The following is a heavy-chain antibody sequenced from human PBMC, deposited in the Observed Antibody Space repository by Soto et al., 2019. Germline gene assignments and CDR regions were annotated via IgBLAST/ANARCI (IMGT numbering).Heavy chain of an antibody. CDR1: GYTFTGYY. V-gene: IGHV1-2*02. CDR3: ARFKRTDYDILTGYSDY. Sequence: ASVKVSCKASGYTFTGYYMHWVRQAPGQGLEWMGWINPNSGGTNYAQKFQGRITMTRDTSISTAYMELSRLRSDDTAVYYCARFKRTDYDILTGYSDYWGQGTLVTVSS. J-gene: IGHJ4*02. D-gene: IGHD3-9*01. CDR2: INPNSGGT.